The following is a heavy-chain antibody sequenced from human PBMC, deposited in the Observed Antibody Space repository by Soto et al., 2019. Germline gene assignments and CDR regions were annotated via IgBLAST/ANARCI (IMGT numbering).Heavy chain of an antibody. CDR2: INHSGST. V-gene: IGHV4-34*01. CDR3: ASSAYYDSSGYSRFDY. D-gene: IGHD3-22*01. Sequence: QVQLQQWGAGLLKPSETLSLTCAVYGGSFSGYYWSWIRQPPGKGLEWIGEINHSGSTNYNPSLKSRGPISVDTSKNQFSLKLSSVTAADTAVYYCASSAYYDSSGYSRFDYWGQGTLVTVSS. J-gene: IGHJ4*02. CDR1: GGSFSGYY.